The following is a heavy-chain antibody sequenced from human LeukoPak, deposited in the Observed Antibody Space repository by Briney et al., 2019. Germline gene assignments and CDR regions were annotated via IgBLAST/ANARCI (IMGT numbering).Heavy chain of an antibody. CDR2: IKQDGSEK. V-gene: IGHV3-7*01. J-gene: IGHJ4*02. CDR3: ARRADRWHYGDCWYYFDY. Sequence: TGGSLRLSCAASGFTFSSYWMSWVRQAPGKGLEWVANIKQDGSEKYYVDSVKGRFTISRDNAKNSLYLQMNSLRAEDTAVYYCARRADRWHYGDCWYYFDYWGQGTLVTVSS. CDR1: GFTFSSYW. D-gene: IGHD4-17*01.